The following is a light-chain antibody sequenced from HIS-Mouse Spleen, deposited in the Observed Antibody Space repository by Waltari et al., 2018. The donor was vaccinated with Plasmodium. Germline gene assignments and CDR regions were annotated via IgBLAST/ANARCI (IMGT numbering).Light chain of an antibody. CDR1: QGISSY. V-gene: IGKV1-9*01. CDR3: QQLNSYPLT. Sequence: DIQLTQSPSFLSPSVGDRVTITCRASQGISSYLAWYQQKPGKAPKLLIYAASTVQSGVPSRFSGSGSGTEFTLTISSLQPEDFETYYCQQLNSYPLTFGGGTKVEIK. J-gene: IGKJ4*01. CDR2: AAS.